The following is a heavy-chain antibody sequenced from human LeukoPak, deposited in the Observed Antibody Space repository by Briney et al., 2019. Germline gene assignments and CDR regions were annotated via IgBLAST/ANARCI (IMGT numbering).Heavy chain of an antibody. D-gene: IGHD1-26*01. CDR1: GGSISSYY. CDR2: IYHSGST. J-gene: IGHJ5*02. V-gene: IGHV4-38-2*02. CDR3: ARDLVGATKFNWFDP. Sequence: SETLSLTCTVSGGSISSYYWSWIRQPPGKGLEWIGSIYHSGSTYYNPSLKSRVTISVDTSKNQFSLKLSSVTAADTAVYYCARDLVGATKFNWFDPWGQGTLVTVSS.